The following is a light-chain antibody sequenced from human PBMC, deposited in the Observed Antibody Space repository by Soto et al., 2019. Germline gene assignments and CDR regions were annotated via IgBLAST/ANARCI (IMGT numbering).Light chain of an antibody. CDR1: SIDVGAYNY. Sequence: QSVLTQPASVSGSHGQSITISCTGTSIDVGAYNYVSWYQQHPGKAPRLMIYDVSTRPSGVSDRFSGSKSGNTASLTISGLQAEGDADYYCSSYTITSRVFGTGTKVTVL. V-gene: IGLV2-14*01. CDR2: DVS. CDR3: SSYTITSRV. J-gene: IGLJ1*01.